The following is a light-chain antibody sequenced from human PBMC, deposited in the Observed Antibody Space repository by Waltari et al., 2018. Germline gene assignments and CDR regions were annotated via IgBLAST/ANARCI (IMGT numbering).Light chain of an antibody. J-gene: IGKJ1*01. Sequence: DIVLTQSPGTLSLSPGERPTLPCRASQGVGKYLAWYQQRPGQAPRLLLSHASIRATGIPDRFSGSGSGTDFSLTISRLEPEDFAVYYCQKYDFLPATFGQGTTVEIK. CDR1: QGVGKY. V-gene: IGKV3-20*01. CDR2: HAS. CDR3: QKYDFLPAT.